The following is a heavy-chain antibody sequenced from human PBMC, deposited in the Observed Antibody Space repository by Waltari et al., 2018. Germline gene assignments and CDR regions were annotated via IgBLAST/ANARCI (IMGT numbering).Heavy chain of an antibody. V-gene: IGHV4-59*01. J-gene: IGHJ6*02. D-gene: IGHD6-6*01. CDR2: IYYSGST. CDR1: GGSISSYY. CDR3: ARLSSSLGYYYYGMDV. Sequence: VKPSETLSLTCTVSGGSISSYYWSWIRQPPGKGLEWIGYIYYSGSTNYNPSLKSRVTISVDTSKNQFSLKLSSVTAADTAVYYCARLSSSLGYYYYGMDVWGQGTTVTVSS.